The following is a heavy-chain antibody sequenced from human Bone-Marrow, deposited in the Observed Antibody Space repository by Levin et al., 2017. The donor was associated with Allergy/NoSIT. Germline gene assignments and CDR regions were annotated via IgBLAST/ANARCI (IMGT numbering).Heavy chain of an antibody. CDR2: IYYSGST. J-gene: IGHJ4*02. V-gene: IGHV4-30-4*01. CDR3: ARVGAIAAAGIDY. CDR1: GGSISSGDYY. D-gene: IGHD6-13*01. Sequence: SQTLSLTCTVSGGSISSGDYYWSWIRQPPGKGLEWIGYIYYSGSTYYNPSLKSRVTISVDTSKNQFSLKLSSVTAADTAVYYCARVGAIAAAGIDYWGQGTLVTVSS.